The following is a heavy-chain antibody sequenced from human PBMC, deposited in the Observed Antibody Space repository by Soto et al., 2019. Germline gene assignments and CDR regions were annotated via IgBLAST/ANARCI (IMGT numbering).Heavy chain of an antibody. CDR2: IYYSGST. CDR3: ARFNWYFDL. V-gene: IGHV4-59*08. CDR1: GGSIGSYY. J-gene: IGHJ2*01. Sequence: PSETLCLTCTVAGGSIGSYYWSWIRQTPGKGLEWIGYIYYSGSTNYNPSLKSRVTISVDTSKNQFSLKLSSVTAADTAVYYCARFNWYFDLWGRGTLVTVSS.